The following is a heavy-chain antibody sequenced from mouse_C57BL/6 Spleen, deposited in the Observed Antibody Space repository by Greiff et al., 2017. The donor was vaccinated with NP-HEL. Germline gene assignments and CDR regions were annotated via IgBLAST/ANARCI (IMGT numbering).Heavy chain of an antibody. D-gene: IGHD1-1*01. Sequence: VQLQQSDAELVKPGASVKISCKVSGYTFTDHTIHWMKQRPEQGLEWIGYIYPRDGSTKYNEKFKGKATLTAAKSSSTAYMQINSLTSEDSAVDFCARDYGRSYNWYFDVWGTGTTVTVSS. V-gene: IGHV1-78*01. CDR3: ARDYGRSYNWYFDV. CDR2: IYPRDGST. J-gene: IGHJ1*03. CDR1: GYTFTDHT.